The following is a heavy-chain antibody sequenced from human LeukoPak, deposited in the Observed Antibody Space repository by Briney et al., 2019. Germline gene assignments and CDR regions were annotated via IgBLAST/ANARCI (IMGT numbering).Heavy chain of an antibody. Sequence: SETLSLTCTVSGGSISSSSYYWGWIRQPPGKGLEWIGSIYYSGSTYYNPSLESRVTISVDTSKNQFSLKLSSVTAADTAVYYCARIPHDKARRYCSGGSCPYYGMDVWGQGTTVTVSS. J-gene: IGHJ6*02. D-gene: IGHD2-15*01. CDR3: ARIPHDKARRYCSGGSCPYYGMDV. CDR1: GGSISSSSYY. V-gene: IGHV4-39*01. CDR2: IYYSGST.